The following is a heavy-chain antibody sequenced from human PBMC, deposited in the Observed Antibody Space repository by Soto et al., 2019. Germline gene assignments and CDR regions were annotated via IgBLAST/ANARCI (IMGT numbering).Heavy chain of an antibody. CDR1: GYTFTSYG. CDR2: ISAYNGNT. J-gene: IGHJ6*03. V-gene: IGHV1-18*01. Sequence: RASVKVSCKASGYTFTSYGISWVRQAPGQGLEWMGWISAYNGNTNYAQKLQGRVTMTTDTSTSTAYMELRSLRSDDTAVYYCARDSHYYYYYYMDVWGKGTTVTVSS. CDR3: ARDSHYYYYYYMDV.